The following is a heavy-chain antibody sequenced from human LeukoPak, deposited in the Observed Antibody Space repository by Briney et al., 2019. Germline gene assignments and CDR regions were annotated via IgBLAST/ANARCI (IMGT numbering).Heavy chain of an antibody. D-gene: IGHD3-22*01. CDR1: GYSFNDKY. CDR2: INPNSGGT. J-gene: IGHJ4*02. Sequence: ASVKVSCKASGYSFNDKYLHWVRQAPGQGLEWMGSINPNSGGTNYAQKFQGRVTMTTDTSMSTAYMELSRLTSDDTAVYYCATDEYNYNDSIGYVDWGQGTLVTVSS. V-gene: IGHV1-2*02. CDR3: ATDEYNYNDSIGYVD.